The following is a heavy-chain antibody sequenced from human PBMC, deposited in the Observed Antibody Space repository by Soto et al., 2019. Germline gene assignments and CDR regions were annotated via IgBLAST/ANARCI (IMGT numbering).Heavy chain of an antibody. V-gene: IGHV4-31*03. CDR2: IYYSGNA. J-gene: IGHJ4*02. CDR1: DDSINSDKYY. Sequence: SSETLSLTCSVSDDSINSDKYYWGWIRQPPGKGLEWIGYIYYSGNAYYNPSLQSRVTISVDTSKSQVSLKLSSVTAADTAVYYCARVSRRGTYFGVVTQSFDYWGQGTLVTVSS. D-gene: IGHD3-3*01. CDR3: ARVSRRGTYFGVVTQSFDY.